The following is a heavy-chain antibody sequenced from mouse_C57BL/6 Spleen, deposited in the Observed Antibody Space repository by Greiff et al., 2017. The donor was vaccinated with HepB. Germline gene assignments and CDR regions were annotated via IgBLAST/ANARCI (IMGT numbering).Heavy chain of an antibody. Sequence: VQLQQPGAELVMPGASVKLSCKASGYTFTSYWMHWVKQRPGQGLEWIGEIDPSDSDTNYNQKFKGKSTLTVDKSSSTAYMQLSSLTSEDSAVYYCARSLNWDDGHFDVWGTGTTVTVSS. CDR2: IDPSDSDT. J-gene: IGHJ1*03. V-gene: IGHV1-69*01. CDR3: ARSLNWDDGHFDV. D-gene: IGHD4-1*01. CDR1: GYTFTSYW.